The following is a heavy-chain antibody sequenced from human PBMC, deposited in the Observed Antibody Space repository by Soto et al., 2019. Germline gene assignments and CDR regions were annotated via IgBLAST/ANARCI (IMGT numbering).Heavy chain of an antibody. Sequence: GGSVKVSCKASGGTFSSYTISWVRQAPGQGLEWMGRIIPILGIANYAQKFQGRVTITADKSTSTAYMELSSLRSEDTAVYYCARDIRSGYDLYYFDYWGQGTLVTVSS. D-gene: IGHD5-12*01. V-gene: IGHV1-69*04. CDR1: GGTFSSYT. CDR3: ARDIRSGYDLYYFDY. CDR2: IIPILGIA. J-gene: IGHJ4*02.